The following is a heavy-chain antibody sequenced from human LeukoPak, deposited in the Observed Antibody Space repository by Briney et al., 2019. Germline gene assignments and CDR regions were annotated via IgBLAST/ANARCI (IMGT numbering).Heavy chain of an antibody. J-gene: IGHJ6*02. V-gene: IGHV1-69*04. CDR3: ARDLQKIAAAGTARSYGMDV. D-gene: IGHD6-13*01. CDR1: GGTFSSYA. Sequence: RASVKVSCKASGGTFSSYAIRWVRQAPGQGLEWMGRIIPILGIANYAQKFQGRVTITADKSTSTASMELSSLRSEDTAVYYYARDLQKIAAAGTARSYGMDVWGQGTTVTVSS. CDR2: IIPILGIA.